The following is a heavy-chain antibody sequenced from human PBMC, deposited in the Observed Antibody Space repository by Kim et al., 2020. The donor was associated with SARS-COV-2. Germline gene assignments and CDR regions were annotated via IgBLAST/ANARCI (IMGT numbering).Heavy chain of an antibody. V-gene: IGHV4-59*08. CDR1: GGSMSGYY. CDR2: IFYNGNT. Sequence: SETLSLTCTVSGGSMSGYYWSWIRQSPGKGLEWIGYIFYNGNTGYNPSLKSRVTISLDTSKSQFSLRLSSVTAADTAVYYCARHGRGSSTDDFDYWGQG. CDR3: ARHGRGSSTDDFDY. J-gene: IGHJ4*02. D-gene: IGHD1-26*01.